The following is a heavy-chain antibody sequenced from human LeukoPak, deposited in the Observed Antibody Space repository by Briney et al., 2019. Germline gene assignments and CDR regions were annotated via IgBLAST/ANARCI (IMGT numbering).Heavy chain of an antibody. D-gene: IGHD3-16*02. Sequence: SETPSLTCTVSGGSISSGDYYWSWIRQPPGEGLEWIGYIYYSGSTYYNPSLKSRVTISVDTSKNQFSLKLSSATAAGTAVYYCARGKTYDYVWGSYRYRNWFDPWGQGTLVTVSS. CDR3: ARGKTYDYVWGSYRYRNWFDP. CDR1: GGSISSGDYY. CDR2: IYYSGST. V-gene: IGHV4-30-4*01. J-gene: IGHJ5*02.